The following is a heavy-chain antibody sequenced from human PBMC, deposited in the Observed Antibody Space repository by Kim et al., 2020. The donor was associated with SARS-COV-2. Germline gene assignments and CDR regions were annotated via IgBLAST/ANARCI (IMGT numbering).Heavy chain of an antibody. V-gene: IGHV4-4*07. J-gene: IGHJ6*02. CDR3: AIAGGSSWDTGGRNYGYDYGMDV. CDR2: IYTSGST. Sequence: SETLSLTCTVSGGSISSYYWSWIRQPAGKGLEWIGRIYTSGSTNYNPSLKSRVTMSVDTSKNQFSLKLSSVTAADTAVDYCAIAGGSSWDTGGRNYGYDYGMDVWGQGTTVTVSS. CDR1: GGSISSYY. D-gene: IGHD6-13*01.